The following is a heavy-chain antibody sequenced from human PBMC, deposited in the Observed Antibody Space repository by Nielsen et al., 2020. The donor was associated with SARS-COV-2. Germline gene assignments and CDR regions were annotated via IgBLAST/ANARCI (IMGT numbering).Heavy chain of an antibody. D-gene: IGHD3-22*01. CDR1: GFTFSSYW. CDR2: IKQDGSEK. J-gene: IGHJ4*02. V-gene: IGHV3-7*01. Sequence: GGSLRLSCAASGFTFSSYWMSWVRQAPGKGLEWVANIKQDGSEKYYVDSVKGRFTISRDNAKNSLYLQMNSLRAEDTAVYYCAREWGRPYYYDSSPFDYWGQGTLVTVSS. CDR3: AREWGRPYYYDSSPFDY.